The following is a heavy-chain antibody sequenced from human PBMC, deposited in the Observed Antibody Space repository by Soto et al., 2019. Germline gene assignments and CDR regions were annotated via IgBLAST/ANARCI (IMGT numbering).Heavy chain of an antibody. J-gene: IGHJ3*02. CDR2: ISGSGGST. CDR1: GFTFSSYA. V-gene: IGHV3-23*01. Sequence: GGSLRLSCAASGFTFSSYAMSWVRQAPGKGLEWVSAISGSGGSTYYADSVKGRFTISRDNSKNTLYLQMNSLGAEDTAVYYCAKARIVLMVSPRPGAFDIWGQGTMVTVSS. CDR3: AKARIVLMVSPRPGAFDI. D-gene: IGHD2-8*01.